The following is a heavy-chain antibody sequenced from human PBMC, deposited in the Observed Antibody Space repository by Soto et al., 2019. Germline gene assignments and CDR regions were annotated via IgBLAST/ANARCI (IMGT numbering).Heavy chain of an antibody. CDR3: ARVRYSGYDRYYYYGMDV. CDR1: GGTFSSYA. D-gene: IGHD5-12*01. J-gene: IGHJ6*02. V-gene: IGHV1-69*13. CDR2: IIPIFGTA. Sequence: SVKVSCKASGGTFSSYAISWVRQAPGQGLEWMGGIIPIFGTANYAQKFQGRVTITADGSTSTAYMELSSLRSEDAAVYYCARVRYSGYDRYYYYGMDVWGQGTTVTVSS.